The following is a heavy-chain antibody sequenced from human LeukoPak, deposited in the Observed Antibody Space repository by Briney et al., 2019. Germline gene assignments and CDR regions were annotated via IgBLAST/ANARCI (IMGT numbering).Heavy chain of an antibody. Sequence: PSQTLSLXCTVSGGSISSGSYYWTWIRQPAGKGLEWIGRIHTSGSTNYKPSLKSRVTISVDTSKNQFSLKLSSVTAADTAVYYCARDSFRLWFGELLYYMDVWGKGTTVTVSS. J-gene: IGHJ6*03. V-gene: IGHV4-61*02. CDR2: IHTSGST. CDR1: GGSISSGSYY. CDR3: ARDSFRLWFGELLYYMDV. D-gene: IGHD3-10*01.